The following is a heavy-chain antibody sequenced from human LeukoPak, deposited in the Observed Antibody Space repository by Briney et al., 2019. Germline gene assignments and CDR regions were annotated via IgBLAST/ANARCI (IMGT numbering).Heavy chain of an antibody. CDR3: VKGVGGSYAFDY. CDR1: GFTFSRYA. Sequence: GGSLRLSCSASGFTFSRYAMHWVRQAPGKGLEYVSGINDNGGRTHYGDSVKGRFSISRDNSKNTLHLQMSTLRAEDTALYYCVKGVGGSYAFDYWGQGILVTVAS. D-gene: IGHD1-26*01. CDR2: INDNGGRT. J-gene: IGHJ4*02. V-gene: IGHV3-64D*09.